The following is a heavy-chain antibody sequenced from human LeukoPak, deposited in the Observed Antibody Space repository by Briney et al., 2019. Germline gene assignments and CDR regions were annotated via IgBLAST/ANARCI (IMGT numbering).Heavy chain of an antibody. Sequence: GGTLRLSCAASGFIFSSYAMSWVRQAPGKGLEWVSAISGSGGSTYYADSVKGRFTISRDNSKNTLYLQMNSLRAEDTAVYYCAKDLDSSSWRYNWFDPWGQGTLVTVSS. CDR3: AKDLDSSSWRYNWFDP. CDR2: ISGSGGST. J-gene: IGHJ5*02. V-gene: IGHV3-23*01. D-gene: IGHD6-13*01. CDR1: GFIFSSYA.